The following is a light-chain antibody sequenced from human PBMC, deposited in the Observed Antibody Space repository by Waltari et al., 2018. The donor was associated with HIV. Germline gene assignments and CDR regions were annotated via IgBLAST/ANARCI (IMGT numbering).Light chain of an antibody. CDR3: QQYGSSPQT. CDR1: QSVSSSS. V-gene: IGKV3-20*01. J-gene: IGKJ2*01. Sequence: EIASTQSPGTFSLSSGARATLSCRASQSVSSSSLAWYQQKPGQAPRLLIYGASSRATGIPDRFSGSGSGTDFTLTISRLEPEDFVVYYCQQYGSSPQTFGQGTKLEIK. CDR2: GAS.